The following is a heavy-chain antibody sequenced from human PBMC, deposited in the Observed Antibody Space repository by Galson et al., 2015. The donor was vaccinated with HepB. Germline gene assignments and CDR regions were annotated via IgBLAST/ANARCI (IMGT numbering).Heavy chain of an antibody. J-gene: IGHJ6*02. CDR2: IYPGDSDT. V-gene: IGHV5-51*01. D-gene: IGHD3-16*01. Sequence: SGAEVKKPGESLKISCKASGYTFTNYLIGWVRQMPGKGLEWMGIIYPGDSDTRYNPSFQGQVTISADKSINTAYLQWSSLKASDTAIYYCARQGEAIRPGWYYYYGMDVWGQGTTVTVSS. CDR1: GYTFTNYL. CDR3: ARQGEAIRPGWYYYYGMDV.